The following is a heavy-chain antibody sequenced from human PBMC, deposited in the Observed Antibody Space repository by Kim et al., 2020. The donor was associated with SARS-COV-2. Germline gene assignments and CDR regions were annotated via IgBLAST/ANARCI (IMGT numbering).Heavy chain of an antibody. D-gene: IGHD6-13*01. CDR1: GFTFSSYG. Sequence: GGSLRLSCAASGFTFSSYGMHWVRQAPGKGLEWVAVIWYDGSNKYYADSVKGRFTISRDNSKNTLYLQMNSLRAEDTAVYYCARVRRIAAAGSAFDIWGQGTMVTVSS. V-gene: IGHV3-33*01. CDR2: IWYDGSNK. J-gene: IGHJ3*02. CDR3: ARVRRIAAAGSAFDI.